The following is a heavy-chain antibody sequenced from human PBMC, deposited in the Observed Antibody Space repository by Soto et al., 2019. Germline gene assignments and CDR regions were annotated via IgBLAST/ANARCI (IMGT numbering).Heavy chain of an antibody. V-gene: IGHV3-33*01. CDR1: GFLFSSYV. Sequence: PGGSLRLSCATSGFLFSSYVMHWARQAPGKGLEWVAALWYDGSYEYYADSVRGRFTLSRDNSKNTLYLQMNSLRADDTAVHFCVRDPLMLRGLRGFDYWGQGTQVTVSS. J-gene: IGHJ4*02. CDR2: LWYDGSYE. D-gene: IGHD3-10*01. CDR3: VRDPLMLRGLRGFDY.